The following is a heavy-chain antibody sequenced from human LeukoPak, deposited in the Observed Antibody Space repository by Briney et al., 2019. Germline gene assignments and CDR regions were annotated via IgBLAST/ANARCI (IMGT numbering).Heavy chain of an antibody. Sequence: GGSLRLSCAASGFTFSSYWMSWVRQAPGKGLEWVANIKQDGSEKYYVDSVKGRFTISRDNAKNSLYLQMNSLRAEDTAVYYCARDDCSSISCYHNWFDPWGQGTLVTASS. D-gene: IGHD2-2*01. CDR3: ARDDCSSISCYHNWFDP. V-gene: IGHV3-7*01. CDR2: IKQDGSEK. CDR1: GFTFSSYW. J-gene: IGHJ5*02.